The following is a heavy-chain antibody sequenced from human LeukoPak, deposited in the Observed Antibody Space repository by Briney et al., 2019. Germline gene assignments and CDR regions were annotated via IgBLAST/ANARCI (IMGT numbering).Heavy chain of an antibody. CDR2: TSSNLNVK. J-gene: IGHJ4*02. CDR1: GFTFRNYV. D-gene: IGHD3-10*01. CDR3: AREGYYGSGSPPSLYFDY. Sequence: GGSLGLSCAASGFTFRNYVIHWVRQAPGKGLEWVAVTSSNLNVKLYADSVKGRFTISRDNSRSTLYLQMNSLRPEDTAIYYCAREGYYGSGSPPSLYFDYWGQGTLVTVSS. V-gene: IGHV3-30-3*01.